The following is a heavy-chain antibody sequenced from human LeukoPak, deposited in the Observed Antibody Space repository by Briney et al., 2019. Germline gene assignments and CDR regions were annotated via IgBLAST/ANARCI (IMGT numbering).Heavy chain of an antibody. CDR1: SRSPLGTRYY. V-gene: IGHV4-39*01. CDR2: MYYSGNT. D-gene: IGHD1-14*01. Sequence: SETRSLTPIHPSRSPLGTRYYGGWIRQSPGKGLEWIGSMYYSGNTYYNSSLKSRVTLSVDTSKNQFSLKLYCVSAADTALYFCAPFRMGSQPMCAWGKGTTDTVSS. J-gene: IGHJ6*01. CDR3: APFRMGSQPMCA.